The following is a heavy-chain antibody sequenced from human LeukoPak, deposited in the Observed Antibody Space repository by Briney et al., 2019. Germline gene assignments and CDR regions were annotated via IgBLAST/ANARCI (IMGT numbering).Heavy chain of an antibody. D-gene: IGHD3-22*01. CDR3: ARQGKHYDSSGYGRLNAFDI. CDR2: IFYSGSA. CDR1: GGSISSASYY. Sequence: SETLSLTCTVSGGSISSASYYWGLIRQPPGKGLEWIASIFYSGSAYYNPSLKSRVTISVDTSKNQFSLKLNSVTAADTAVYYRARQGKHYDSSGYGRLNAFDIWGQGTLVTVSS. J-gene: IGHJ3*02. V-gene: IGHV4-39*01.